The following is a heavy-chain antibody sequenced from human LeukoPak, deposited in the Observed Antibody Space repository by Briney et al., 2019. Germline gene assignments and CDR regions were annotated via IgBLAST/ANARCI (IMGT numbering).Heavy chain of an antibody. CDR3: ARDLPGYSSGWYSLVGPANQFDY. D-gene: IGHD6-19*01. V-gene: IGHV1-46*01. CDR2: INPSGGST. Sequence: ASVKVSCKASGYTFTSYYMHWVRQAPGQGLEWVGLINPSGGSTSYPQNFQGRVTMTRDTSTSTVYMELSSLRSEDTAVYYCARDLPGYSSGWYSLVGPANQFDYWGQGTLVTVSS. CDR1: GYTFTSYY. J-gene: IGHJ4*02.